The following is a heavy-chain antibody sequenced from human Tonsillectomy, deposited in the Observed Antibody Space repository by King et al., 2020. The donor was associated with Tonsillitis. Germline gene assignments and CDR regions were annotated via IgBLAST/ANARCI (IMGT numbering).Heavy chain of an antibody. CDR3: TTRVAVAPYFDY. Sequence: VQLVESGGGLVKPGGSLRLSCAASGFTFSNAWMSWVRQAPGKGLEWVGRIKSKTDGGTTDYAAPVKGRFTISRDDSKNTLYLQMNSLKTEDTAVYYCTTRVAVAPYFDYWGQGTLVTVSS. CDR1: GFTFSNAW. V-gene: IGHV3-15*01. D-gene: IGHD6-19*01. J-gene: IGHJ4*02. CDR2: IKSKTDGGTT.